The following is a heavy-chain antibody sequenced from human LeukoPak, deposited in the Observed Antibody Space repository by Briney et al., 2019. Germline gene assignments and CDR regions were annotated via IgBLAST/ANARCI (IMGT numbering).Heavy chain of an antibody. Sequence: PSETLSLTCTVSGGSISSYYWSWIRQPPGKGLEWIGYIHYSGSTNYNPSLKSRVTISVDTSKNQFSLKLSSVTAADTAVYYCARDNNGMDVWGQGTTVTVSS. J-gene: IGHJ6*02. CDR1: GGSISSYY. V-gene: IGHV4-59*01. CDR3: ARDNNGMDV. CDR2: IHYSGST.